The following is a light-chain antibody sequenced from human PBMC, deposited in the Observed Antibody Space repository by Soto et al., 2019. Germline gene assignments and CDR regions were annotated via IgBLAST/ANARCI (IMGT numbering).Light chain of an antibody. J-gene: IGKJ4*01. CDR3: QQRTNWXPLT. V-gene: IGKV3-11*01. CDR2: DAS. CDR1: QSVSSD. Sequence: EIVLTQSPATLSLSPGERATFSCRASQSVSSDLVWYQQKPGQAPRLLIYDASNRATGVPARFSGSGSGTDFTLTISSLEXEDFVVYYCQQRTNWXPLTFGGGTKVEIK.